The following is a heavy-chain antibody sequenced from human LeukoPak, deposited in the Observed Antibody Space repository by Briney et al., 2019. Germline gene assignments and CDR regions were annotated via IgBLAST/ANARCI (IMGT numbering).Heavy chain of an antibody. Sequence: GGSLRLSCAASGFTFSSYGMHWVRQAPGKGLEWVAFIRYDGSNKYYADSVKGRFTISRDNSKNTLYLQMNSLRSEDTAVYYCATDLRDLGSFDYWGQGTLVTVSS. J-gene: IGHJ4*02. D-gene: IGHD3-10*01. CDR2: IRYDGSNK. CDR1: GFTFSSYG. V-gene: IGHV3-30*02. CDR3: ATDLRDLGSFDY.